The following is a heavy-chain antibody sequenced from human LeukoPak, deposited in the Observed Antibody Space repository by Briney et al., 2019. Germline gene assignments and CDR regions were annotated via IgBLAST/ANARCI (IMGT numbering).Heavy chain of an antibody. CDR2: ISSSGSTI. CDR3: ARDGDHSEVAYFDY. V-gene: IGHV3-48*03. CDR1: GFTFSSFE. D-gene: IGHD4-11*01. Sequence: GGSLSLSCAASGFTFSSFEMNWVRQAPGKGLEWVSYISSSGSTIYYADSVKGRFTISRDNANNSLYLQINSLRVEGTAVYYCARDGDHSEVAYFDYWGRGTLVTVSS. J-gene: IGHJ4*02.